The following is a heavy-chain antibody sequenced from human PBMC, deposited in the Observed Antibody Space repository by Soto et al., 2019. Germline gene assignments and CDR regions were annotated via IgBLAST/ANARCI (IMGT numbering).Heavy chain of an antibody. CDR3: AKNQGVELVPLATVDWFDP. Sequence: GGSLRLSCAASGFIFENFGMSWVRQAPGKGLEWISSISGSGFKKYYADSVKGRFTISRDNSKSTVYLELNNLSAEDTAVYHCAKNQGVELVPLATVDWFDPWGQGAVVTVSS. J-gene: IGHJ5*02. CDR1: GFIFENFG. D-gene: IGHD1-26*01. V-gene: IGHV3-23*01. CDR2: ISGSGFKK.